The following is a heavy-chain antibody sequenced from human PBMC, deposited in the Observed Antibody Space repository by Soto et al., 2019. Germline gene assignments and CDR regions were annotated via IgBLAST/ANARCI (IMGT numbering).Heavy chain of an antibody. D-gene: IGHD6-19*01. CDR2: ITVRGDGT. CDR1: GFAFSSSV. V-gene: IGHV3-23*01. Sequence: EVQLLESGGDLVQPGGSLRLSCAASGFAFSSSVMGWVRQAPGKGLEWVSTITVRGDGTFYADSVKGRFSISRDNSENTLSLQMNSVRPDDTATYYCVKSRAGDFDYWGQGTLVTVSS. J-gene: IGHJ4*02. CDR3: VKSRAGDFDY.